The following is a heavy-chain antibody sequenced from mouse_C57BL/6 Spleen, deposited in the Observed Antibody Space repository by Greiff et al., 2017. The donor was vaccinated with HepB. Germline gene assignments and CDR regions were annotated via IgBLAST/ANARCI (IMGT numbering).Heavy chain of an antibody. V-gene: IGHV8-12*01. Sequence: QVTLKESGPGILQSSQTLSLTCSFSGFSLSTSGMGVSWIRQPSGKGLEWLAHIYWDDDKRYNPSLKSRLTISKDTSRNQVFLKITSVDTADTATYYCARRARGYWYFDVWGTGTTVTVSS. D-gene: IGHD3-3*01. J-gene: IGHJ1*03. CDR2: IYWDDDK. CDR3: ARRARGYWYFDV. CDR1: GFSLSTSGMG.